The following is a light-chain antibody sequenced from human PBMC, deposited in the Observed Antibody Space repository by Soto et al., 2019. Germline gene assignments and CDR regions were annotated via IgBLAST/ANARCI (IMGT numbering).Light chain of an antibody. CDR1: QSIHTS. Sequence: VLTQSPATLSLSPGERATLSCRASQSIHTSLAWYQQKPGQPPLLVVYDSTLRANGVPDRFGGSRSGTEVTLTINNLEPEDFAVYYCQQRNVWPPITFGQGTRLEI. V-gene: IGKV3-11*01. CDR2: DST. CDR3: QQRNVWPPIT. J-gene: IGKJ5*01.